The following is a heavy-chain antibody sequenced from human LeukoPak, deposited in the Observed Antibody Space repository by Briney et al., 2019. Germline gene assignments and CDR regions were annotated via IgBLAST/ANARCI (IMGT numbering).Heavy chain of an antibody. CDR3: GRVAYCGSGCYYYFDY. D-gene: IGHD2-21*02. CDR2: INPRSGGT. Sequence: GASVKVSCKASGYTFTDNYIHWVRQAPGQGLEWMGWINPRSGGTSYGQKFQGRVTVTRDTSISTAYVELSSLTSDDTAVYYCGRVAYCGSGCYYYFDYWGQGTLVTVSS. J-gene: IGHJ4*02. CDR1: GYTFTDNY. V-gene: IGHV1-2*02.